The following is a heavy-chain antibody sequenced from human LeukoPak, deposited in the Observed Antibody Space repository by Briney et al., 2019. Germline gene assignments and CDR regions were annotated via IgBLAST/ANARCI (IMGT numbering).Heavy chain of an antibody. J-gene: IGHJ4*02. CDR1: GFAFSTYW. CDR3: ARQKSGVAVAGPGDH. V-gene: IGHV3-7*01. CDR2: IKDDGSAN. Sequence: GGSLRLSCAASGFAFSTYWMKWVRQAPGKGLEWVASIKDDGSANYYVDSVKGRFTISRDNAKNSLYLRMNSLRVEDTAVYYCARQKSGVAVAGPGDHWGEGTLVTVS. D-gene: IGHD6-19*01.